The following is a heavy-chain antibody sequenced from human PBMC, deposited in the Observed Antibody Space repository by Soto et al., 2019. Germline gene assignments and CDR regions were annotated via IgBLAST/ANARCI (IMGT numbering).Heavy chain of an antibody. CDR3: ARAGGLGAVAVDY. D-gene: IGHD6-19*01. V-gene: IGHV4-30-2*01. CDR2: IYHSGST. Sequence: QLQLQESGSGLVKPSQTLSLTCAVSGGSISSGGYSWSWIRQPPGKGLEWIGYIYHSGSTYYNPHLKSRVTISVDRSKNNSSLKLSSVTAADTAVYYCARAGGLGAVAVDYWGQGTLVTVSS. CDR1: GGSISSGGYS. J-gene: IGHJ4*02.